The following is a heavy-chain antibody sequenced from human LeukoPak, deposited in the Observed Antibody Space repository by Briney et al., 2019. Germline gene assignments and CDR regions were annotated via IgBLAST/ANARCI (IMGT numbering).Heavy chain of an antibody. J-gene: IGHJ5*02. V-gene: IGHV4-4*07. CDR3: TRERGTTGEFNFAP. D-gene: IGHD4-17*01. Sequence: SETLSLTCTVSGGSISSYYWSWIRQPPGKGLEWIGRIYTSGSTTYNPSLKSRVTMSVDTSKSQFSLNLMSVTAADTAVYYCTRERGTTGEFNFAPWAQGTLVTVP. CDR1: GGSISSYY. CDR2: IYTSGST.